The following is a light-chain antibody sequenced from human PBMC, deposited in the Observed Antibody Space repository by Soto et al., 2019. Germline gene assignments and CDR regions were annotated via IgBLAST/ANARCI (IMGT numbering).Light chain of an antibody. CDR2: DAS. CDR3: QQSYSDPLT. J-gene: IGKJ5*01. V-gene: IGKV1-39*01. CDR1: QSISSY. Sequence: DIQMTQSPSSLSASVGDRVTITCRASQSISSYLNWYQQRPGKAPNLLIYDASSLQSGVPSRFSGSGSGTDFTLTINSLQPEDFATYYCQQSYSDPLTFGQGTRLEIK.